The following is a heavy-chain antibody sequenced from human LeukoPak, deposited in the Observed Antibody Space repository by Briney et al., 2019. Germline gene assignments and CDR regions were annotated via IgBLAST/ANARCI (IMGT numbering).Heavy chain of an antibody. CDR1: GGTFSSYA. J-gene: IGHJ4*02. Sequence: GASVKVSCKASGGTFSSYAISWVRQAPGQGLEWMGWIDPNSGGTNYAQKFQGRVTMTRDTSISTAYMELSRLRSDDTAVYYCARDNGANWGIVYWGQGTPVTVSS. V-gene: IGHV1-2*02. CDR2: IDPNSGGT. D-gene: IGHD7-27*01. CDR3: ARDNGANWGIVY.